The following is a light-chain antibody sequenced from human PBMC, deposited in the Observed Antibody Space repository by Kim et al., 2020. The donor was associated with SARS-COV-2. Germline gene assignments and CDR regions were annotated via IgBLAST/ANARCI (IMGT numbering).Light chain of an antibody. J-gene: IGKJ2*01. CDR3: QQIYIPPYF. Sequence: DIQMTQSPSSLSASVGDRVTITCRASQSISSYLNWYRQKPGKAPKLLIYTASNLQSGVPSRFSGSGSGTHFTLTISSLQPEDFETYFGQQIYIPPYFFGRGTKLEI. CDR1: QSISSY. V-gene: IGKV1-39*01. CDR2: TAS.